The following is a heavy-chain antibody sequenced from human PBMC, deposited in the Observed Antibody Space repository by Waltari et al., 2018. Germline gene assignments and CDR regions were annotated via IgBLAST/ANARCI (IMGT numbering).Heavy chain of an antibody. J-gene: IGHJ4*02. CDR3: ARWFHGDSPSHFDY. V-gene: IGHV4-38-2*01. CDR2: IYHSGTT. Sequence: QVQLQESGPGLVKPSETLSLTCAVSGSSFSRGYSWGWIRQPPGKRLEFIGSIYHSGTTYYNPSLKSRVTILLDTSKTQFSLMLRSVTAADTAVYFCARWFHGDSPSHFDYWGQGTLVTVSS. CDR1: GSSFSRGYS. D-gene: IGHD2-21*02.